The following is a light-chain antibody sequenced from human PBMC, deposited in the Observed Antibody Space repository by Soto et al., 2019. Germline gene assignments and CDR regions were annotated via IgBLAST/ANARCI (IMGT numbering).Light chain of an antibody. CDR2: ADS. CDR3: QLYDNLPLT. J-gene: IGKJ3*01. V-gene: IGKV3-11*01. Sequence: EIVLTQSPATLSLSPGETATRSCRASQSVSGYIGWYQQKPGQAPRLLIYADSNRATGIPARFSGSGSGTDFTLTISSLEPEDFSVYYCQLYDNLPLTFGTGTKVDIK. CDR1: QSVSGY.